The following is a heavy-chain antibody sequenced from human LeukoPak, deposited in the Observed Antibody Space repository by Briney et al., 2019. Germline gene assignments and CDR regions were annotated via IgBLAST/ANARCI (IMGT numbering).Heavy chain of an antibody. J-gene: IGHJ4*02. D-gene: IGHD6-13*01. CDR3: AKTRPLDSSSWSHGDY. CDR1: GFTFSSYA. CDR2: ISGSGDST. Sequence: GGFLRLSCAASGFTFSSYAMSWVRQAPGKGLEWVSAISGSGDSTYYGDSVKGRFTISRDNSKNTLYLQMNSLRAEDTAVYYCAKTRPLDSSSWSHGDYWGQVTLVTVSS. V-gene: IGHV3-23*01.